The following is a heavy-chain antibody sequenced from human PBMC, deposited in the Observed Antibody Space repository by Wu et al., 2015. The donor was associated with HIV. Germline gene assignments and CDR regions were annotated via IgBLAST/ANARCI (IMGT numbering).Heavy chain of an antibody. CDR3: ARAKGLLWVRGVYYPEYFQH. CDR2: IIPIFGTA. Sequence: QVQLVQSGAEVKKPGSSVKVSCKASGGTFSSYAISWVRQAPGQGLEWMGGIIPIFGTANYAQKFQGRVTITADESTSTAYMELSSLRSEDTAVYYCARAKGLLWVRGVYYPEYFQHVGPGPPWSTVSS. CDR1: GGTFSSYA. D-gene: IGHD3-10*01. J-gene: IGHJ1*01. V-gene: IGHV1-69*12.